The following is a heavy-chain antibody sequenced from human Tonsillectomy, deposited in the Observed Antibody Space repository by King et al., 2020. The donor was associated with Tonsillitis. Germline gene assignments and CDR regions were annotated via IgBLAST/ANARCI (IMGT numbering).Heavy chain of an antibody. Sequence: QLVQSGAEVKKPGSSVKVSCKASGGTFSSFAISWVRQAPGQGLEWMGRIIPILGIANYAQKFQGRVTITADKSTSTAYMELSSLRSADTAVYYCARGGFGVAGSAAFDIWGQGTMVTVSS. V-gene: IGHV1-69*04. CDR1: GGTFSSFA. J-gene: IGHJ3*02. D-gene: IGHD6-19*01. CDR3: ARGGFGVAGSAAFDI. CDR2: IIPILGIA.